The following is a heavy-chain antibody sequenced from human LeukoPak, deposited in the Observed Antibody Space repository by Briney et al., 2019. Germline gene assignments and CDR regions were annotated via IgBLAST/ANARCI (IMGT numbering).Heavy chain of an antibody. CDR3: AREGVVVGMEGFDY. D-gene: IGHD3-22*01. V-gene: IGHV3-7*01. CDR2: INLDGSEK. CDR1: GFTFSSHC. Sequence: GGPLRLSCGASGFTFSSHCMIWVRQAPGKGLEGVANINLDGSEKYYVDSVKGRFTISRDNAKNSLYLQMNSLRAEDTAVYFCAREGVVVGMEGFDYWGQGTLVTVSS. J-gene: IGHJ4*02.